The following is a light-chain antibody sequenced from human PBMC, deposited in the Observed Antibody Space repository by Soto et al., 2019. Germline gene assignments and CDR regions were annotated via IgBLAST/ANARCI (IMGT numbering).Light chain of an antibody. Sequence: QSVLTQPPSASVTPGQRVTISCSGSSSNIGSNTVNWYQQLPGTAPKLLIYSNNQRPSGVPDRFSGSKSGTSASLAISGLQSEDEADYYCAAWDDSLNGYVLGTGTKLTVL. CDR1: SSNIGSNT. V-gene: IGLV1-44*01. CDR2: SNN. CDR3: AAWDDSLNGYV. J-gene: IGLJ1*01.